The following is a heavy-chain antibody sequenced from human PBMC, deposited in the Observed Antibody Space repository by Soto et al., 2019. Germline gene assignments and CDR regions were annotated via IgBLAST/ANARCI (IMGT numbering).Heavy chain of an antibody. CDR2: ISGSGGST. D-gene: IGHD2-15*01. V-gene: IGHV3-23*01. CDR3: AKDLNGYCSGGSCYSWGMDV. J-gene: IGHJ6*02. CDR1: GFTFSSYA. Sequence: EVQLLESGGGLVQPGGSLRLSCAASGFTFSSYAMSWVRQAPGKGLEWVSAISGSGGSTYYADSVKGRFTISRDNSKNTLYLQMNSLRAEDTAVYYCAKDLNGYCSGGSCYSWGMDVWGQGTTVTVSS.